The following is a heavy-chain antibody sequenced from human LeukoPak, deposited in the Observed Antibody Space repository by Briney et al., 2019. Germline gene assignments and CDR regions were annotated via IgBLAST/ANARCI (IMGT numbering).Heavy chain of an antibody. CDR3: ARPVEMATSPFDY. D-gene: IGHD5-24*01. Sequence: GESLKISCKGPGYRFADYWIAWVRQVPGQGLEWMGIIYPDDSDTRYSPSFLGQVTISADKSISTAYLQWSSLKASDTAMYYCARPVEMATSPFDYWGQGTLVTVSS. CDR1: GYRFADYW. CDR2: IYPDDSDT. J-gene: IGHJ4*02. V-gene: IGHV5-51*01.